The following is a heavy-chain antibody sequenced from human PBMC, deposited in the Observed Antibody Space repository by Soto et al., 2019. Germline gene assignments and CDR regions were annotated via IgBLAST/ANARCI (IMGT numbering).Heavy chain of an antibody. CDR2: ISYDGSNK. CDR1: GFTFSSYA. D-gene: IGHD6-19*01. Sequence: QVPLVESGGGVVQPGRSLRLSCAASGFTFSSYAMHWVRQAPGKGLEWVAVISYDGSNKYYADSVKGRFTISRDNSKITLYLQMNSLRAEDTAVYYCARAGIRLSSGPHCYYYGMDVWGEGTTVTVSS. CDR3: ARAGIRLSSGPHCYYYGMDV. J-gene: IGHJ6*04. V-gene: IGHV3-30-3*01.